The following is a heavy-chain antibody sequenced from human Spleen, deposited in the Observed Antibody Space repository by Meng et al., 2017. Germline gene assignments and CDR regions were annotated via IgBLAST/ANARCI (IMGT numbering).Heavy chain of an antibody. CDR3: ARGLRYSNYGWFDP. CDR1: GCPISASGYY. Sequence: QSQLQESGPGLVKPQGALSLTWSGSGCPISASGYYWGSSRQPPGKGLEWFGSIGHSGFTYYTPSLKSRVAVSLDTSKRQFSLMLTSVSAADTAVYYCARGLRYSNYGWFDPWGQGTLVTVSS. CDR2: IGHSGFT. J-gene: IGHJ5*02. D-gene: IGHD4-11*01. V-gene: IGHV4-39*01.